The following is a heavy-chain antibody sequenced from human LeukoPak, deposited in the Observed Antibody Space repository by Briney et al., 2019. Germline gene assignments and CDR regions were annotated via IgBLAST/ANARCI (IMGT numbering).Heavy chain of an antibody. CDR2: ISGGGSSM. Sequence: GGSLRLSCAASGFTFSDYYMSWIRQAPGKGLEWVSYISGGGSSMYYADSVKGRFTISRDNAKNSLYLQVNSLRAEDTAVYYCARNTYSSSWYFDYWSQGTPVTVSS. J-gene: IGHJ4*02. D-gene: IGHD6-13*01. V-gene: IGHV3-11*01. CDR3: ARNTYSSSWYFDY. CDR1: GFTFSDYY.